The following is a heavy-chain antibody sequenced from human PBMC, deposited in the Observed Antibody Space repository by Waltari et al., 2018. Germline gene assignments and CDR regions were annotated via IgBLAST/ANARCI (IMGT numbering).Heavy chain of an antibody. CDR3: ARERDYYGSGSPPEN. J-gene: IGHJ4*02. D-gene: IGHD3-10*01. CDR1: GSSISSGSYY. Sequence: QVQLQESGPGLVKPSQTLSLTCTVSGSSISSGSYYWSWIRQPAGKGLEWIGYIYTSGSTNYNPSLKSRVTISVDTSKNQFSLKLSSVTAADTAVYYCARERDYYGSGSPPENWGQGTLVTVSS. CDR2: IYTSGST. V-gene: IGHV4-61*09.